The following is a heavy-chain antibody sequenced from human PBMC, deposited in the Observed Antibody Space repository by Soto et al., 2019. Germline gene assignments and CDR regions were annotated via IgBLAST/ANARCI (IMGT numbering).Heavy chain of an antibody. Sequence: PSETLSLTCIVSNDSIGTYYWAWIRQPPGKGLERIGYMSYSGSTNYNPSLKSRVTISVDKSKNQLSLILNSVTAADTAVYYCARLEESSGYYPGPAFDYWGQGILVTVSS. V-gene: IGHV4-59*01. CDR2: MSYSGST. J-gene: IGHJ4*02. D-gene: IGHD3-22*01. CDR3: ARLEESSGYYPGPAFDY. CDR1: NDSIGTYY.